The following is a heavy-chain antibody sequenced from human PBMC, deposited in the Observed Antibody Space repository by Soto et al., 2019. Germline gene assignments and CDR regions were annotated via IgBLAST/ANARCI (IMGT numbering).Heavy chain of an antibody. J-gene: IGHJ6*02. V-gene: IGHV1-69*06. Sequence: GASVKVSCKASGGTFSSYAISWVRQAPGQGLEWMGGIIPIFGTANYAQKFQGRVTITADKSTSTAYMELSSLRSEDTAVYYCARDREEQWLASSYYYGMDVWVQGTMVTVSS. CDR1: GGTFSSYA. D-gene: IGHD6-19*01. CDR2: IIPIFGTA. CDR3: ARDREEQWLASSYYYGMDV.